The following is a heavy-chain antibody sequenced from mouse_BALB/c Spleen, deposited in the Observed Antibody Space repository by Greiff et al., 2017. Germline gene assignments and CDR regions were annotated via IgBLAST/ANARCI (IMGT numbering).Heavy chain of an antibody. D-gene: IGHD1-1*02. CDR1: GFNIKDTY. J-gene: IGHJ1*01. CDR2: IDPANGNT. Sequence: VQLKQSGAELVKPGASVKLSCTASGFNIKDTYMHWVKQRPEQGLEWIGRIDPANGNTKYDPKFQGKATITADTSSNTAYLQLSSLTSEDTAVYYCARIGWDWYFDVWGAGTTVTVSS. CDR3: ARIGWDWYFDV. V-gene: IGHV14-3*02.